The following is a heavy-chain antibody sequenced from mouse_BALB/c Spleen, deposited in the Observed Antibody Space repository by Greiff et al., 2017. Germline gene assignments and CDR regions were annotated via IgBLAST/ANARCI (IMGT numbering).Heavy chain of an antibody. J-gene: IGHJ2*01. CDR1: GYNFTSYW. CDR2: IYPGSGST. CDR3: ARAYYGYFDY. D-gene: IGHD1-1*01. V-gene: IGHV1-55*01. Sequence: QVQLQQPGAELVKPGTSVKLSCKASGYNFTSYWINWVKLRPGQGLEWIGDIYPGSGSTNYNEKFKSKATLTVDTSSSTAYMQLSSLASEDSALYYCARAYYGYFDYWGQGTTLTVSS.